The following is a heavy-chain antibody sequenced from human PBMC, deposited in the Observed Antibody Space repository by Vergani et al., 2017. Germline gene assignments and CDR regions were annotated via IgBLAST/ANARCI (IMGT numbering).Heavy chain of an antibody. Sequence: QVQLVQSGAEVKKPGSSVKVSCKASGGTFSSYAISWVRQAPGQGLEWMGGIIPIFGTANYAQKFQGRVTITADDSTRAAYVELGSLRSEDTAVYYCAGSQREYCTNGVCPYYFDYWGQGTLVTVSS. CDR2: IIPIFGTA. V-gene: IGHV1-69*01. CDR3: AGSQREYCTNGVCPYYFDY. J-gene: IGHJ4*02. CDR1: GGTFSSYA. D-gene: IGHD2-8*01.